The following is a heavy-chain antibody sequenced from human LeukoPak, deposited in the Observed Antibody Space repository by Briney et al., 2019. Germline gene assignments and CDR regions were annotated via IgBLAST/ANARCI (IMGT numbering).Heavy chain of an antibody. D-gene: IGHD3-10*01. Sequence: SQTLSLTSTVSGGSISSYYWSWIRQPPGKGLEWIGYIYYSGSTNYNPSLKSRVTISVDTSKNQFSLKLSSVTAADTAVYYCARQMVVRGVNPERGISTPGAFDIWGQGTMVTVSS. CDR2: IYYSGST. V-gene: IGHV4-59*08. CDR3: ARQMVVRGVNPERGISTPGAFDI. J-gene: IGHJ3*02. CDR1: GGSISSYY.